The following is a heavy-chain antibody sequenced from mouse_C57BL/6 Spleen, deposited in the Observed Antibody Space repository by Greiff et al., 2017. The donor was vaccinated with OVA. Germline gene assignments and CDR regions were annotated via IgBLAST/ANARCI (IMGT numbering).Heavy chain of an antibody. D-gene: IGHD2-1*01. V-gene: IGHV1-39*01. J-gene: IGHJ4*01. CDR1: GYSFTDYN. Sequence: EVQLVESGPELVKPGASVKISCKASGYSFTDYNMNWVKQSNGKSLEWIGVINPNYGTTSYNQKFKGKATLTVDQSSSTAYMQLNSLTSEDSAVYYCARAGGYGNSRYAMDYWGQGTSVTVSS. CDR2: INPNYGTT. CDR3: ARAGGYGNSRYAMDY.